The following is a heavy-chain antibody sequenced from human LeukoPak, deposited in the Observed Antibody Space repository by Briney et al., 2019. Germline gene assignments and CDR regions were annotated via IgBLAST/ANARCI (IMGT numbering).Heavy chain of an antibody. CDR2: ISGSGEST. V-gene: IGHV3-23*01. D-gene: IGHD6-19*01. Sequence: GGSLRLSCAASGFTFSNYSMTWVRQAPGKGLEWVSGISGSGESTNYADSVKGRFTISRDNTKNSLYLQMNSLKAEDTSVYYCASGYSSGWYVYWGQGTLVTVSS. CDR1: GFTFSNYS. CDR3: ASGYSSGWYVY. J-gene: IGHJ4*02.